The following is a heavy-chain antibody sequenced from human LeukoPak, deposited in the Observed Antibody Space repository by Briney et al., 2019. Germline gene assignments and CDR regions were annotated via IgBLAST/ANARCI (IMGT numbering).Heavy chain of an antibody. V-gene: IGHV3-7*01. D-gene: IGHD6-25*01. Sequence: PGGSLRLSCAASGFTFSTYWMSWVRQAPVKGLEWVANIKQDGSEKYYVDSVKGRFTVSRDNAKNSLFLQMNSLRVEDTAVCYCARFQGGGWDVWGQGTTVTVSS. CDR3: ARFQGGGWDV. CDR1: GFTFSTYW. J-gene: IGHJ6*02. CDR2: IKQDGSEK.